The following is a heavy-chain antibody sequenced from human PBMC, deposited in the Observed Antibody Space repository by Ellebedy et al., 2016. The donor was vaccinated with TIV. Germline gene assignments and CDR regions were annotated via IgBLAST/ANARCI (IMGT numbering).Heavy chain of an antibody. CDR1: GGSISSYY. V-gene: IGHV4-59*01. CDR2: IYYSGST. J-gene: IGHJ6*02. D-gene: IGHD6-13*01. Sequence: SETLSLTCTVSGGSISSYYWSWIRQPPGKGLEWIGYIYYSGSTNYNPSLKSRVTISVDTSKNQFSLKLSSVTAADTAVYYCARGLSQPAWSSHYYYYYGMDVWGQGTTVTVSS. CDR3: ARGLSQPAWSSHYYYYYGMDV.